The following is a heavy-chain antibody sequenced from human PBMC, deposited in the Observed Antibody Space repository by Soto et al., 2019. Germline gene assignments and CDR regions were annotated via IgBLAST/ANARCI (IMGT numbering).Heavy chain of an antibody. CDR1: GGTFSSYA. CDR3: ARDRGYYYGSGSYYHFDY. CDR2: IIPIFGTA. V-gene: IGHV1-69*01. D-gene: IGHD3-10*01. J-gene: IGHJ4*02. Sequence: QVQLVQSGAEVKKPGSSVKVSCKASGGTFSSYAISWVRQAPGQGLEWMGGIIPIFGTANYAQKFQGRVTITADESTSTAYMELSSLRSEDTAVYYCARDRGYYYGSGSYYHFDYWGQGTLVTVSP.